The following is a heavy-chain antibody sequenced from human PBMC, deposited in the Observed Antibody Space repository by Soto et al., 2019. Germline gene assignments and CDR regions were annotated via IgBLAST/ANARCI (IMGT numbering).Heavy chain of an antibody. CDR3: ARDTPLAAGTIESAWFDP. CDR2: INAGNGNT. CDR1: GYTFTSYA. Sequence: ASVKVSCKASGYTFTSYAMHWVRQAPGQRLEWMGWINAGNGNTKYSQKFQGRVTITRDTSASTAYMELSSLRSEDTAVYYCARDTPLAAGTIESAWFDPWGQGTLVTVSS. V-gene: IGHV1-3*01. D-gene: IGHD3-3*01. J-gene: IGHJ5*02.